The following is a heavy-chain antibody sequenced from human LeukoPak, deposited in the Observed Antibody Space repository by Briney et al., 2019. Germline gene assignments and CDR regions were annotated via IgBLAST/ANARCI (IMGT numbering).Heavy chain of an antibody. D-gene: IGHD3-10*01. CDR3: AKDRALLWFGELLSDY. J-gene: IGHJ4*02. CDR2: IRYDGSNK. CDR1: GFTFSSYG. Sequence: GGSLRLSCAASGFTFSSYGMHWVRQAPGKGLEWVAFIRYDGSNKYYADSVKGRFTISRDNSKNTLYLQMNSLRAEDTAVYYCAKDRALLWFGELLSDYWGQGTLVTVSS. V-gene: IGHV3-30*02.